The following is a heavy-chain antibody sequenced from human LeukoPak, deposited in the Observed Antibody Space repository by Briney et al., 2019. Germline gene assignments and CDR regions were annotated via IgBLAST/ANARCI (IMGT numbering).Heavy chain of an antibody. Sequence: GGSQRLSCAASGFTFSNHWMHWVRQDPGKGLVWVSRIDNDGSSTVYADSVKGRFTISRDNAKSTLYLQMNSLRAEDTGVYYCARGYFGPDYWGQGTLVTVSS. CDR3: ARGYFGPDY. V-gene: IGHV3-74*01. D-gene: IGHD1-26*01. CDR2: IDNDGSST. J-gene: IGHJ4*02. CDR1: GFTFSNHW.